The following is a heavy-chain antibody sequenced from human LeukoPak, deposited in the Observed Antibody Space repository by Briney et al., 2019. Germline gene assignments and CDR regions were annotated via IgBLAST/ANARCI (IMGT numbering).Heavy chain of an antibody. J-gene: IGHJ4*02. Sequence: SETLSLTCAVSGGSISSYSWSWIRQPPGKGLEWIGYIFYRGNANYNPSLKDRVTLSVDMSKNRFSLNLTSVTAADTAVYYCARGYDSGWVDYWGQGTLVTVSS. V-gene: IGHV4-59*01. D-gene: IGHD6-25*01. CDR3: ARGYDSGWVDY. CDR2: IFYRGNA. CDR1: GGSISSYS.